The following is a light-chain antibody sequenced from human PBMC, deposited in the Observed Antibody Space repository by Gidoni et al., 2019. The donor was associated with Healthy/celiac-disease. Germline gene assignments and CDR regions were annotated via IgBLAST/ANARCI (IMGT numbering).Light chain of an antibody. CDR3: QQLNSYPRT. V-gene: IGKV1-9*01. J-gene: IGKJ5*01. CDR1: QGIISY. Sequence: DIQLTQSPSFLSASVGERVTITCRASQGIISYLAWYQQKPGKAPKLLIYAASTLQSGVPSRFSGSGSGTEFTLTISSLQPEDFATYYCQQLNSYPRTFGQXTRLEIK. CDR2: AAS.